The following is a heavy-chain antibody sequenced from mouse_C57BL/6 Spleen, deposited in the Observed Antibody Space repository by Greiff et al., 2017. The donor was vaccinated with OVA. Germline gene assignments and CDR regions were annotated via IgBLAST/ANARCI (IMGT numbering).Heavy chain of an antibody. D-gene: IGHD1-1*01. CDR3: ARLGVEVTGGYYGSTNWYFDV. Sequence: QVQLQQSGAELARPGASVKLSCKASGYTFTSYGISWVKQRTGQGLEWIGEIYPRSGNTYYNEKFKGKATLTADKSSSTAYMELRSLTSEDSAVYFCARLGVEVTGGYYGSTNWYFDVWGTGTTVTVSS. J-gene: IGHJ1*03. CDR2: IYPRSGNT. CDR1: GYTFTSYG. V-gene: IGHV1-81*01.